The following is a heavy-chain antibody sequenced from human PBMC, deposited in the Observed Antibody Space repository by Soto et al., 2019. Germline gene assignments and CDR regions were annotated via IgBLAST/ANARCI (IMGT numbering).Heavy chain of an antibody. CDR3: ARDGVAAAGNFDY. V-gene: IGHV1-69*13. CDR2: IIPIFGTA. Sequence: SVKVSCKASGGTFSSYAISWMRQAPGQGLEWMGGIIPIFGTANYAQKFQGRVTITADESTSTAYMELSSLRSEDTAVYYCARDGVAAAGNFDYWGQGTLVTVSS. CDR1: GGTFSSYA. D-gene: IGHD6-13*01. J-gene: IGHJ4*02.